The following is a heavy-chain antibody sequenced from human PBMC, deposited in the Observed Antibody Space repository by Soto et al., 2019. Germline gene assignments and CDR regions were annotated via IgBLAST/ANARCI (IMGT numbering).Heavy chain of an antibody. J-gene: IGHJ4*02. CDR3: AKDLRFVRGPIDY. CDR2: ISGSGGST. V-gene: IGHV3-23*01. CDR1: GFTFSNYA. D-gene: IGHD3-10*01. Sequence: GGSLRLSCAASGFTFSNYAMNWVRQAPGKGLEWVSTISGSGGSTYYADSVKGRFTISRDNSKNTLYLEMNSLRGEDTAVYYCAKDLRFVRGPIDYWGQGTLVTVSS.